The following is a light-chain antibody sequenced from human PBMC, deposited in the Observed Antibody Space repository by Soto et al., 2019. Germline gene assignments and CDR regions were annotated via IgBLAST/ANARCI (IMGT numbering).Light chain of an antibody. Sequence: QSVLTQPPSVSGAPGQRVTISCTGNSXNIGANYDVQWPQQLQGTAQKTLIYGKHDRPSGVPERIYGSKSGKSAYMAIDGLKDEDEDDYYCQSYDSSLRAYVFGAGTKVTVL. CDR1: SXNIGANYD. V-gene: IGLV1-40*01. CDR2: GKH. J-gene: IGLJ1*01. CDR3: QSYDSSLRAYV.